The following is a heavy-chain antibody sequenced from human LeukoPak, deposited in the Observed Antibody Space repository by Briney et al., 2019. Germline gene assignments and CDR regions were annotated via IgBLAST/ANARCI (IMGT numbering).Heavy chain of an antibody. CDR3: ARLVYYYASGSYSAVDY. J-gene: IGHJ4*02. D-gene: IGHD3-10*01. Sequence: SETLSLTCTVSGGSISSSRYYWGWIRQPPGKGLERTGKIYYSGNTYYTPSLKSRVTMSVGTSETQFSLKLSSVTAADTAVYYCARLVYYYASGSYSAVDYWGQGTLVT. CDR2: IYYSGNT. V-gene: IGHV4-39*01. CDR1: GGSISSSRYY.